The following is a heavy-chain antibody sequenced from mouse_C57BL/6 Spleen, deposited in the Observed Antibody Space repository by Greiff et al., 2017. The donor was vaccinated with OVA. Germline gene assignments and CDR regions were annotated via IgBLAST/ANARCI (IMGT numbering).Heavy chain of an antibody. CDR3: ARSPYGNYVDY. V-gene: IGHV1-80*01. D-gene: IGHD2-1*01. CDR1: GYAFSSYW. J-gene: IGHJ2*01. Sequence: QVQLQQSGAELVKPGASVKISCKASGYAFSSYWMNWVKQRPGKGLEWIGQIYPGDGDTNYNGKFKDKATLTADKSSSTAYMQLSSLTSEDSAVYFCARSPYGNYVDYWGQGTTLTVAS. CDR2: IYPGDGDT.